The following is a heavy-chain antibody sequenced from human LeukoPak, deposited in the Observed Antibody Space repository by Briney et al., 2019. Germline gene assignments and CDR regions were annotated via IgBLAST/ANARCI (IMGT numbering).Heavy chain of an antibody. J-gene: IGHJ4*02. Sequence: SGTLSLTCTVSGGSISSSFYYWGWIRQPPGKGLEWIGSIYYSGSTYYNPSLKSRVTISLDTSKNQFSLKLTSVTAADTAVYYCARERRGDYGGPFDYWGQGTLVAVSS. CDR1: GGSISSSFYY. D-gene: IGHD4-23*01. V-gene: IGHV4-39*07. CDR3: ARERRGDYGGPFDY. CDR2: IYYSGST.